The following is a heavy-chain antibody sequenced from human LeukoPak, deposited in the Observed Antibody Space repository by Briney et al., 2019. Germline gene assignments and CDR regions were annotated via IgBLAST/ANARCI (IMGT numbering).Heavy chain of an antibody. CDR1: GFTVSSSY. J-gene: IGHJ6*03. D-gene: IGHD3-3*01. CDR2: IYSGGST. Sequence: GGSLRLSCAASGFTVSSSYMSWVRQAPGKGLEWGSVIYSGGSTYYADSVKGRFTISRDNSKNTLYLQMNSLRAEDTAVYYCASRNYDFWYMDVWGKGTTVTVSS. V-gene: IGHV3-66*02. CDR3: ASRNYDFWYMDV.